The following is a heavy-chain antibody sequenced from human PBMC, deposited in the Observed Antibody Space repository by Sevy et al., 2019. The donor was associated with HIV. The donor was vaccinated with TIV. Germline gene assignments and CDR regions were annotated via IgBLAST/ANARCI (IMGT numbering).Heavy chain of an antibody. Sequence: GGSLRFSCAASGFTFSSYAMSWVRQAPGKGLEWVSAISGSGGSTYYADSVKGRFTISRDNSKNTLYLQMNSLRAEDTVVYYCAKPLVVTTTRESDYWGQGTLVTVSS. V-gene: IGHV3-23*01. CDR1: GFTFSSYA. J-gene: IGHJ4*02. CDR2: ISGSGGST. CDR3: AKPLVVTTTRESDY. D-gene: IGHD2-21*02.